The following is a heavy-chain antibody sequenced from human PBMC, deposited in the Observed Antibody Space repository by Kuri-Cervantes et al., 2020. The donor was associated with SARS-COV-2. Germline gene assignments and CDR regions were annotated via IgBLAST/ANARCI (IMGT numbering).Heavy chain of an antibody. CDR3: ARGRYDFWSGFFPPTL. Sequence: GESLKISCAASGFTFSSYSMNWVRQAPGRGLDWVSYISSSSSTIYYADSVKGRFTISRDNAKNSLYLQMNSLRAEDTAVYYCARGRYDFWSGFFPPTLWGQGTLVTVSS. V-gene: IGHV3-48*01. D-gene: IGHD3-3*01. CDR2: ISSSSSTI. CDR1: GFTFSSYS. J-gene: IGHJ4*02.